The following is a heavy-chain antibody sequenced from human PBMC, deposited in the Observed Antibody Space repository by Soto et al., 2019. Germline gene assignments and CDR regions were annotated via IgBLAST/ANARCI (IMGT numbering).Heavy chain of an antibody. CDR1: GGTFSSYA. V-gene: IGHV1-69*13. D-gene: IGHD3-22*01. J-gene: IGHJ5*02. CDR2: IIPIFGTA. Sequence: SVKVSCKASGGTFSSYAISWVRQAPGQGLEWMGGIIPIFGTANYAQKFQGRVTITADESTSTAYMELSSLRSEDTAVYYCAREWDYYDSSGPFDPWGQGTLVTVSS. CDR3: AREWDYYDSSGPFDP.